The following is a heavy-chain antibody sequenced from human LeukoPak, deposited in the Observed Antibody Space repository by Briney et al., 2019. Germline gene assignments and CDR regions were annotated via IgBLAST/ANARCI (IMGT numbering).Heavy chain of an antibody. D-gene: IGHD3-3*01. Sequence: ASVKVSCKASGYTFDDNYMHWVQQAPGKGPEWMGFVDPKDGESVYAEKFQDRVTLSADTSIDTAYMELSSLTSEDTAMYYCTTTNVGNSPRDYWGQGTLVTVSS. CDR1: GYTFDDNY. J-gene: IGHJ4*02. CDR3: TTTNVGNSPRDY. V-gene: IGHV1-69-2*01. CDR2: VDPKDGES.